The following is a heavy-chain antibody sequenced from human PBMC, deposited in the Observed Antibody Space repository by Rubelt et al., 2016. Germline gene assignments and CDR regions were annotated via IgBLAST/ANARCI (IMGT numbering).Heavy chain of an antibody. D-gene: IGHD2-21*02. J-gene: IGHJ3*02. Sequence: QVQLQQWGAGLLKPSETLSLTCAVYGGSFSGYYWSWIRQPPGKGLEWIGEINHSGSTIYNPSLTSRVTISGDTSKNQFYLKLSSMTAADTAVYYCVRGGLGCGGDCGGAFDIWGQGTLVTVSS. V-gene: IGHV4-34*01. CDR3: VRGGLGCGGDCGGAFDI. CDR1: GGSFSGYY. CDR2: INHSGST.